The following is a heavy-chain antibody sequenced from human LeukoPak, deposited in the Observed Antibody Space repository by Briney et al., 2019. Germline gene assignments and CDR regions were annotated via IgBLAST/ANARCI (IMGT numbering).Heavy chain of an antibody. CDR2: ISYDGSNK. CDR1: GFTFSSYA. J-gene: IGHJ4*02. CDR3: AIGDEPTDRALDY. V-gene: IGHV3-30-3*01. D-gene: IGHD3-16*01. Sequence: GGSLRLSCAASGFTFSSYAMHWVRQAPGKGLEWVAVISYDGSNKYYADSVKGRFTISRDNSKNTLYLQMNSLRAEDTAVYYCAIGDEPTDRALDYWGQGTLVTVSS.